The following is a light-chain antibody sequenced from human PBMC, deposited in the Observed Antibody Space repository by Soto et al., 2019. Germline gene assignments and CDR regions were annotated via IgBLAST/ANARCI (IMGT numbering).Light chain of an antibody. CDR1: ESVSSN. V-gene: IGKV3-15*01. CDR2: GAS. Sequence: EIVMTQSPATLSVSPGERATLSCRASESVSSNLAWYQQRPGQAPRLVIYGASTRATGIPARFSGGGSGTEFTLTISSLQSEDFAVYYCQQYNNWPWTFGQGTKVAIK. CDR3: QQYNNWPWT. J-gene: IGKJ1*01.